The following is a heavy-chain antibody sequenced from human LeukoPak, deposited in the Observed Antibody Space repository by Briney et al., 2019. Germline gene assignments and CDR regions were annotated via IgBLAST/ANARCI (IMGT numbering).Heavy chain of an antibody. CDR2: IKQDGSEK. CDR3: ARGLIETGTTFDY. D-gene: IGHD1-7*01. V-gene: IGHV3-7*01. Sequence: GGSLRLSCAASRFTFSSYCMSWVRQAPGKGLEWVANIKQDGSEKYYVDSVKGRFTISRDNAKNSVYLQMNSLGAEDTAVYYCARGLIETGTTFDYWGQGTLVTVSS. J-gene: IGHJ4*02. CDR1: RFTFSSYC.